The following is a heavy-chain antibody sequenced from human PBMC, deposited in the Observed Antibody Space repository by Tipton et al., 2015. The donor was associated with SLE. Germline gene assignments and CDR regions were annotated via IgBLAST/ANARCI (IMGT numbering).Heavy chain of an antibody. J-gene: IGHJ6*03. V-gene: IGHV3-72*01. CDR3: ARKGGSTSNVRYYYMDV. Sequence: SLRLSCAASGFTFSNYAMSWVRQAPGKGLEWVGRTRNKPKSYATEYAASVKGRFTIPRDDSKNTLYLQMNSLRAEDTAVYHCARKGGSTSNVRYYYMDVWGKGTTVTVSS. CDR1: GFTFSNYA. D-gene: IGHD3-16*01. CDR2: TRNKPKSYAT.